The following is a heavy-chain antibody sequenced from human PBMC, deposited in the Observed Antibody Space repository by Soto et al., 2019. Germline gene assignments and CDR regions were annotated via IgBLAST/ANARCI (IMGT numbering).Heavy chain of an antibody. D-gene: IGHD6-6*01. CDR1: GFAFSTYA. CDR2: ISFDGSNK. V-gene: IGHV3-30-3*01. J-gene: IGHJ5*02. Sequence: GGSLRLSCAASGFAFSTYATHWVRQAPGKGLEWVAVISFDGSNKYYAESVKGRFTISRDNSKDNSKNTLYLQMNSLRAEDTAVYYCARGPSSSTYNWFDPWGQGTLVAVSS. CDR3: ARGPSSSTYNWFDP.